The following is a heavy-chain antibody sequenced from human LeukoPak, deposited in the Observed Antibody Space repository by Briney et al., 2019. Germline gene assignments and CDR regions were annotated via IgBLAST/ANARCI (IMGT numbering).Heavy chain of an antibody. D-gene: IGHD4-11*01. J-gene: IGHJ4*02. CDR2: FSGSGGST. V-gene: IGHV3-23*01. Sequence: PGGSLRLSCAASGFTFSSFAMSWVRQAPGKGLEWVSSFSGSGGSTYYADSVKGRFSISRDNSKNTLYLQMNSLRAEDTAVYYCAKVSVTTEALNDYWGQGTLVTVSS. CDR3: AKVSVTTEALNDY. CDR1: GFTFSSFA.